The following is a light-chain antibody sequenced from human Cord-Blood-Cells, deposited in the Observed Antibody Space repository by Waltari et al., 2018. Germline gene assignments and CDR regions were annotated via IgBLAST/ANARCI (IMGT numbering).Light chain of an antibody. J-gene: IGKJ5*01. CDR2: DAS. V-gene: IGKV3-11*01. CDR3: QQRSNWPPFNT. Sequence: EIVLTQSPATLSLSPGERATLSCRATQSVSIYLAWYQQKPGQAPRLLIYDASNRATGIPARFSGSGSGTDFTLTISSLEPEDFAVYYCQQRSNWPPFNTFGQGTRLEIK. CDR1: QSVSIY.